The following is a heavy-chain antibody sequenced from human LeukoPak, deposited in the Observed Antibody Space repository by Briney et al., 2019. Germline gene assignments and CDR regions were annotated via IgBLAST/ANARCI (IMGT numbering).Heavy chain of an antibody. D-gene: IGHD3-3*01. CDR2: INHSGST. CDR1: GGSFSGYY. J-gene: IGHJ4*02. Sequence: RPSETLSLTCAVYGGSFSGYYWSWIRQPPGKGLEWIGEINHSGSTNYNPSLKSRVTISVDTSKNQFSLKLSSVTAADTAVYYCARHRYDFWSGYLDAFDYWGQGTLVTVSS. V-gene: IGHV4-34*01. CDR3: ARHRYDFWSGYLDAFDY.